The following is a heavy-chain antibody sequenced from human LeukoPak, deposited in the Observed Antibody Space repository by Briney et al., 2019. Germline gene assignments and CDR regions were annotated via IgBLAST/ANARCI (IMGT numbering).Heavy chain of an antibody. Sequence: SETLSLTCSVSGGSISRYFWSWIRQPPEKGLEWIGYIYYSGSTNYNPSLKSRVTISVDTCKNQFSLKLTSVTAADTAVYYCARLDYNSGWYVYWGQGTLVTVSS. CDR3: ARLDYNSGWYVY. CDR2: IYYSGST. D-gene: IGHD6-19*01. V-gene: IGHV4-59*01. J-gene: IGHJ4*02. CDR1: GGSISRYF.